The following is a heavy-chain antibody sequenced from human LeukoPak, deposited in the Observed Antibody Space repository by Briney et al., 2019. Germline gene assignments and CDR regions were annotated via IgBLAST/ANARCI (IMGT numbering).Heavy chain of an antibody. CDR1: GYTFTSYD. Sequence: ASVKVSCKASGYTFTSYDINWVRQATGQGLEWMGWMNPNGGNTGYAQKFQGRVTMTRNTSISTAYMELSSLRSEDTAVYYCARGGTYYDFWSGYLSALYYFDYWGQGTLVTVSS. V-gene: IGHV1-8*01. D-gene: IGHD3-3*01. CDR3: ARGGTYYDFWSGYLSALYYFDY. CDR2: MNPNGGNT. J-gene: IGHJ4*02.